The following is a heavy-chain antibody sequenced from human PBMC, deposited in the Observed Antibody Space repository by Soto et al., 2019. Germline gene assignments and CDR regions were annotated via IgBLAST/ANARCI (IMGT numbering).Heavy chain of an antibody. CDR1: GFTFSSYD. D-gene: IGHD4-17*01. CDR3: VTGDYLY. V-gene: IGHV3-13*01. CDR2: IGTAGDT. Sequence: GGSLRLSCAASGFTFSSYDMHWVRQITGKGLEWVSAIGTAGDTYYLGSVKGRFTISRENAKNSLDLQMNNLRAGDTAVYYCVTGDYLYWGQGTLVTVSS. J-gene: IGHJ4*02.